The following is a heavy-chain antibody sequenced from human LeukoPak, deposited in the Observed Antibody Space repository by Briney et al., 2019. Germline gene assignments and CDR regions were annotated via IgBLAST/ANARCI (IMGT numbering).Heavy chain of an antibody. CDR3: ARVVTTYIDY. V-gene: IGHV4-61*01. CDR2: IYYSGST. Sequence: PSETLSLTCTVSGGSVSSGSYYWSWIRQPPGKGLEWIGYIYYSGSTNYNPSLKSRFTISVDTSKNQFSLKLSSVTAADTAVYYCARVVTTYIDYWGQGTLVTVSS. CDR1: GGSVSSGSYY. J-gene: IGHJ4*02. D-gene: IGHD4-17*01.